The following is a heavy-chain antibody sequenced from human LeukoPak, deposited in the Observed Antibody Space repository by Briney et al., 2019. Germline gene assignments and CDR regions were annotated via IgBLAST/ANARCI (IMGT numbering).Heavy chain of an antibody. J-gene: IGHJ5*02. Sequence: ASVKVSCKASGYTFTSYGISWVRQAPGQGLEWMGGIIPIFGIANYAQKFQGRVTITADKSTSTAYMELSSLRSEDTAVYYCAKTSLDGYNSWFDPWGQGTLVTVSS. CDR3: AKTSLDGYNSWFDP. CDR1: GYTFTSYG. D-gene: IGHD5-24*01. V-gene: IGHV1-69*10. CDR2: IIPIFGIA.